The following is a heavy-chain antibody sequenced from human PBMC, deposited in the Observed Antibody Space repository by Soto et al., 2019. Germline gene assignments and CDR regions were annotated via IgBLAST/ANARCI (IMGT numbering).Heavy chain of an antibody. CDR2: ISWDGGRT. Sequence: PGGSLRLSCAASGFTFNDYNMNWVRQAPGKGLEWVSQISWDGGRTFYADSVKGRVTISRDNSKNSLYLQMNSLTTEDTAFYYCAKERYPFGDYYFDYWGQGALVTVSS. J-gene: IGHJ4*02. D-gene: IGHD2-21*02. CDR1: GFTFNDYN. V-gene: IGHV3-43*01. CDR3: AKERYPFGDYYFDY.